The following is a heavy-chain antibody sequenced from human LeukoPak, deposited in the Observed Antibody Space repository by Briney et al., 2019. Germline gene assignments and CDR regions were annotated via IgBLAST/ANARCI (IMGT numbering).Heavy chain of an antibody. CDR3: ARAGDDFWSDWFDP. J-gene: IGHJ5*02. Sequence: ASVKVSCKASGYTFTSYDINWVRQATGQGLEWVGWMNPNSGNTGYAQKFQGRVTMTRNTSISTAYMELSSLRSEDTAVYYCARAGDDFWSDWFDPWGQGTLVTVSS. CDR2: MNPNSGNT. V-gene: IGHV1-8*01. D-gene: IGHD3-3*01. CDR1: GYTFTSYD.